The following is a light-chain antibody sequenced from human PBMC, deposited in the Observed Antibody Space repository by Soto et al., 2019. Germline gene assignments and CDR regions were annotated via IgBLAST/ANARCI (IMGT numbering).Light chain of an antibody. CDR1: QGIDTS. J-gene: IGKJ1*01. CDR2: AAT. Sequence: ILLTQSPSSLSASVVDRVTITFRASQGIDTSLAWYQQKPGKAPKLLIYAATILQSGVPSRFSGSGSGTAFTLTISSLEPEDFAVYYCQQRSNWPRTFGQGTKVDIK. V-gene: IGKV1-9*01. CDR3: QQRSNWPRT.